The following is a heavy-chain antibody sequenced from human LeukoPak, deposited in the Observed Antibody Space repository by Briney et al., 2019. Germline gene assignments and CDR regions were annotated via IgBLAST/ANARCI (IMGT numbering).Heavy chain of an antibody. J-gene: IGHJ3*02. CDR1: GYTFTSYG. CDR2: ISAYNGNT. D-gene: IGHD6-13*01. CDR3: ARVTAAAGLDAFDI. Sequence: ASVKVSCKASGYTFTSYGISWVRQAPGQGLEWMGWISAYNGNTNYAQKLQGRVTMSTDTSTSTAYMELRSLRSDDTAVYYCARVTAAAGLDAFDIWGQGTMVTVSS. V-gene: IGHV1-18*01.